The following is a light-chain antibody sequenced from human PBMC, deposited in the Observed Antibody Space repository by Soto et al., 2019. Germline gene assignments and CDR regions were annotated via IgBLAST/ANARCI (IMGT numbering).Light chain of an antibody. V-gene: IGKV3-20*01. CDR2: DAS. CDR1: QNIDNNY. J-gene: IGKJ1*01. Sequence: EIVLTQSPDSLSLSPGERATLSCRASQNIDNNYLVWYQQRPGLAPRLLIYDASVRATGIPDRFSGSGSGTDFTLSISRLEPEDFAVYYCQQCAYSPRTFGQGKKVEVK. CDR3: QQCAYSPRT.